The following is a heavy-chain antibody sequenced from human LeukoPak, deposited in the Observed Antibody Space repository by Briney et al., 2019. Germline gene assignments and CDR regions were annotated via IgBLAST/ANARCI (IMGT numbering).Heavy chain of an antibody. V-gene: IGHV4-30-2*01. D-gene: IGHD6-13*01. CDR2: IYHSGST. CDR1: GGSISSGGYS. J-gene: IGHJ4*02. CDR3: ARGSSSWPPEVFY. Sequence: PSETLSLTCAVSGGSISSGGYSWSWIRQPPGTGLEWIGYIYHSGSTYYNPSLKSRVTISVDRSKNQFSLKLSSVTAADTAVYYCARGSSSWPPEVFYWGQGTLVIVSS.